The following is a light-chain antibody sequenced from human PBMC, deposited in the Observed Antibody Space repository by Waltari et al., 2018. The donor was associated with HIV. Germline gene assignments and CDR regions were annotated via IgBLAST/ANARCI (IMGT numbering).Light chain of an antibody. CDR3: SSCAGSNNGV. Sequence: QSALTQPPSASGSPGQSVTISCTGTSIAVGGYNYVSWYQQHPGKAPKLMIDEVSKRPSGVPDRFSGSKSGNTASLTVSGLQAEDEADYYCSSCAGSNNGVFGGGTKLTVL. CDR2: EVS. V-gene: IGLV2-8*01. J-gene: IGLJ3*02. CDR1: SIAVGGYNY.